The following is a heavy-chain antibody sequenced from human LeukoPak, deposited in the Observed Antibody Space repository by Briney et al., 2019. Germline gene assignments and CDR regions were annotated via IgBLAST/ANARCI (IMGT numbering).Heavy chain of an antibody. V-gene: IGHV5-51*01. D-gene: IGHD6-13*01. CDR1: GYRFNTYW. Sequence: GESLKISCKGSGYRFNTYWIAWVRQMPGKGLEWMGIIYPGDSDPRYRPSFQGQVNISADKSISTAYLQWSSLKASDTAMYYCARPLQGIAAAGYWGQGTLVTVSS. CDR3: ARPLQGIAAAGY. CDR2: IYPGDSDP. J-gene: IGHJ4*02.